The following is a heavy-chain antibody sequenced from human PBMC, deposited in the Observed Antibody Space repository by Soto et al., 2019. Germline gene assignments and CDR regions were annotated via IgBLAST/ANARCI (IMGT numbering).Heavy chain of an antibody. CDR2: ITGGGGAT. J-gene: IGHJ4*02. D-gene: IGHD3-22*01. Sequence: PGGSLRLSCVASGFTFSGSAMSWVRRAPGEGLEWVSAITGGGGATYYADSVKGWVTMTRDTSISTAYMELSRLRSDDTAVYYCARERNNYYGYWGQGTLVTVSS. CDR1: GFTFSGSA. CDR3: ARERNNYYGY. V-gene: IGHV3-23*01.